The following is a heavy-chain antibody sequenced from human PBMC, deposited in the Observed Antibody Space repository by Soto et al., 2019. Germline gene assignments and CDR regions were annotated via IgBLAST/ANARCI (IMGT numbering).Heavy chain of an antibody. D-gene: IGHD6-13*01. V-gene: IGHV4-30-4*01. CDR3: DRWVRQLSAYWFDP. J-gene: IGHJ5*02. Sequence: PSETLSLTCTVSGGSISSGDYYWSWIRQPPGKGLEWIGYIYYSGSTYYNPSLKSRVTISVDTSKNQFSLKLSSVTAADTAVYYCDRWVRQLSAYWFDPWGQGTLVTVSS. CDR2: IYYSGST. CDR1: GGSISSGDYY.